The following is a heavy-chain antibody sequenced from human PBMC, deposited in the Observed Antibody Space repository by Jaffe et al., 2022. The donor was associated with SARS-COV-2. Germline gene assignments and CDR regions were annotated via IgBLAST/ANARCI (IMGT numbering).Heavy chain of an antibody. CDR2: ISGSGGST. V-gene: IGHV3-23*01. D-gene: IGHD2-15*01. CDR1: GFTFSSYA. Sequence: EVQLLESGGGLVQPGGSLRLSCAASGFTFSSYAMSWVRQAPGKGLEWVSAISGSGGSTYYADSVKGRFTISRDNSKNTLYLQMNSLRAEDTAVYYCAKTRYCSGGSCQYYYYGMDVWGQGTTVTVSS. J-gene: IGHJ6*02. CDR3: AKTRYCSGGSCQYYYYGMDV.